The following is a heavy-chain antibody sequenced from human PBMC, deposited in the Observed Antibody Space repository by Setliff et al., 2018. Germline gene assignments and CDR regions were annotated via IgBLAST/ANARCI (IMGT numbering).Heavy chain of an antibody. D-gene: IGHD6-13*01. CDR1: SGSINSYY. J-gene: IGHJ4*02. CDR3: ARGINSVSWTPKY. CDR2: VHFGGDT. Sequence: SETLSLTCTVSSGSINSYYWSWVRQSPGKGLEWIGFVHFGGDTNYNPSLKSRVTMSADTSNNQFSLKVSSVTAADTAMYYCARGINSVSWTPKYWGRGTLVTVSS. V-gene: IGHV4-59*08.